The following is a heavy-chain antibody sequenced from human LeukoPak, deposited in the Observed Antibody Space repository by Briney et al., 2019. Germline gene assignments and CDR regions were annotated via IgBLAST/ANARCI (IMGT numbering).Heavy chain of an antibody. J-gene: IGHJ3*02. Sequence: SVKVSCKASGGTFSSYAISWVRQAPGQGLEWMGGIIPIFGTANYAQKFQGRVTITTDESTSTAYMELSSLRSEDTAVYYCARVPYSGSYYPSGAFDIWGQGTMVTVSS. CDR1: GGTFSSYA. CDR2: IIPIFGTA. CDR3: ARVPYSGSYYPSGAFDI. D-gene: IGHD1-26*01. V-gene: IGHV1-69*05.